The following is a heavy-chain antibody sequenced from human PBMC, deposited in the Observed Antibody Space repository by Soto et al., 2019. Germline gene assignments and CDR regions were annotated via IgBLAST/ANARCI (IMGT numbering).Heavy chain of an antibody. CDR1: GFTFSSYG. CDR2: ISYDGSNK. CDR3: AKTRGGPYFDY. V-gene: IGHV3-30*18. J-gene: IGHJ4*02. Sequence: GGSLRLSCAASGFTFSSYGMHWVRQAPGKGLEWVAVISYDGSNKYYADSVKGRFTISRDNSKNTLYLQMNSLRAEDTAVYYCAKTRGGPYFDYWGQGTLVTVSS. D-gene: IGHD2-15*01.